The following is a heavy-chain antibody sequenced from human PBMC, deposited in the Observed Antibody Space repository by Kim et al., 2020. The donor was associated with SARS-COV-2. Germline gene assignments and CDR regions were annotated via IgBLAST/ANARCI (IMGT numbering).Heavy chain of an antibody. D-gene: IGHD2-8*01. J-gene: IGHJ4*02. CDR3: AKELHRQWPNFDY. V-gene: IGHV3-23*01. Sequence: YTCSRKSRFTISRDSSKNTLYLQMNSLRAEDTAVYYCAKELHRQWPNFDYWGQGTLVTVSS.